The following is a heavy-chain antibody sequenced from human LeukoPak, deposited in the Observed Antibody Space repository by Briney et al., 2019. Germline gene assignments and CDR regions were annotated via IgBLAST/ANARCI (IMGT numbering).Heavy chain of an antibody. CDR1: GLTVRSNY. J-gene: IGHJ4*02. CDR3: AKGRLADYFDY. Sequence: PGGSLRLSCAASGLTVRSNYMSWVRQAPGKGLEWVSVLYSGGPTFYADSVKGRFTISRDNSKNTLYLQMNSLRAEDTAVYYCAKGRLADYFDYWGQGTLVTVSS. CDR2: LYSGGPT. V-gene: IGHV3-53*05. D-gene: IGHD5-12*01.